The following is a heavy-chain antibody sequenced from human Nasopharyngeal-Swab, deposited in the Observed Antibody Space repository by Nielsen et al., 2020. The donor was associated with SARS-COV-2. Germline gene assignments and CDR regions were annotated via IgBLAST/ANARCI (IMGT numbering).Heavy chain of an antibody. Sequence: GGSLRLSCAASGFTFSSYEMNWVRQAPGKGLEWVSYISSSGSTIYYADSVKGRFTISRDNAKNSLYLQMNSLRAEDTAVYYCVRGPSDSSLLNWGQGTLVTVSS. J-gene: IGHJ4*02. CDR3: VRGPSDSSLLN. CDR1: GFTFSSYE. CDR2: ISSSGSTI. V-gene: IGHV3-48*03. D-gene: IGHD6-13*01.